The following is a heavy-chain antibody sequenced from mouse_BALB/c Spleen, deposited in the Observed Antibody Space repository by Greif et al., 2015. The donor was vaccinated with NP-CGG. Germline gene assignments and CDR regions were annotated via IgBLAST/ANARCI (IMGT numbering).Heavy chain of an antibody. CDR2: IHPGSGGA. V-gene: IGHV1-15*01. D-gene: IGHD2-4*01. CDR3: TRYRGLQAWFAY. Sequence: ESGAELVRPGASVKLSCKALGYTFTDYEMHWVKQTPVHGLEWIGAIHPGSGGAAYNQKFKGKATLTADKSSSXAYMELSSQTSEDSAVYYCTRYRGLQAWFAYWGQGTLVTVSA. CDR1: GYTFTDYE. J-gene: IGHJ3*01.